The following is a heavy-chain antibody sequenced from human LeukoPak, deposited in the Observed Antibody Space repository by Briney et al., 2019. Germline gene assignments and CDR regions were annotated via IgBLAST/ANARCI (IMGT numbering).Heavy chain of an antibody. J-gene: IGHJ6*02. Sequence: GGSLRLFCAASGFTFDDYTMHWVRQAPGKGLEWVSLISWDGGSTYYADSVKGRFTISRDNSKNSLYLQMNSLRTEDTALYYCAKDLSSWYAEDHYYGMDVWGQGTTVTVSS. D-gene: IGHD6-13*01. CDR2: ISWDGGST. CDR1: GFTFDDYT. V-gene: IGHV3-43*01. CDR3: AKDLSSWYAEDHYYGMDV.